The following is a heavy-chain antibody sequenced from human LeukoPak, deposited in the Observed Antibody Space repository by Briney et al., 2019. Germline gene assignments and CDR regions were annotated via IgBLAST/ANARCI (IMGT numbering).Heavy chain of an antibody. J-gene: IGHJ4*02. Sequence: GASVKVSCKVSGTYTLIELSMHWVRQAPGKGLEWMGGFDPEDGEAIYAQKFKGRVTMTEDTSTDTAYMDLSSLRSEDTAVYYCATLLGETHFFDYWGQGTLVTVSS. CDR2: FDPEDGEA. CDR3: ATLLGETHFFDY. D-gene: IGHD1-26*01. CDR1: GTYTLIELS. V-gene: IGHV1-24*01.